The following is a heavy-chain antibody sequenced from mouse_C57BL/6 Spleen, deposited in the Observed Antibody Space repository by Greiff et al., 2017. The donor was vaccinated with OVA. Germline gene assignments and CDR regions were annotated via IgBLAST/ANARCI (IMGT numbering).Heavy chain of an antibody. CDR2: ISYSGST. D-gene: IGHD3-2*02. V-gene: IGHV3-1*01. CDR1: GYSITSGYD. Sequence: EVKLVESGPGMVKPSQSLSLTCTVTGYSITSGYDWHWIRHFPGNKLEWMGYISYSGSTNYNPSLKSRISITHDTSKNHFFLKLNSVTTEDTATYYCARDALDSSGFWFAYWGQGTLVTVSA. J-gene: IGHJ3*01. CDR3: ARDALDSSGFWFAY.